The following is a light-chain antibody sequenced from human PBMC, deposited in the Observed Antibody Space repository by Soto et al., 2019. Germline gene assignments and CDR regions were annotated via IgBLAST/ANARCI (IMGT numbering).Light chain of an antibody. CDR3: QHYNEWPLT. J-gene: IGKJ4*01. CDR1: QTVSNN. V-gene: IGKV3-15*01. CDR2: FAS. Sequence: ERVMTQFPATLSVSPGAKATLSCWASQTVSNNLAWYQQKPGQAPRLLIYFASTRATGVPARFSGSGSGTEFTLTISNLQSEDSAVYYCQHYNEWPLTFGGGTKLETK.